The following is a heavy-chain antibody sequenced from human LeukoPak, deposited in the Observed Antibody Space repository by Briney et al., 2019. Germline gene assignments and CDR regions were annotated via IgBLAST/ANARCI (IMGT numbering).Heavy chain of an antibody. CDR2: FDPEDGET. V-gene: IGHV1-24*01. CDR3: ATDGRTSGIAVAGEFDY. D-gene: IGHD6-19*01. CDR1: GYTLTELS. Sequence: GASVKVSCKVSGYTLTELSMHWVRQAPGKGLEWMGGFDPEDGETIYAQKFQGRVTMTEDTSTDTAYMELSSLRSEDTAVYYSATDGRTSGIAVAGEFDYWGQGTLVTVSS. J-gene: IGHJ4*02.